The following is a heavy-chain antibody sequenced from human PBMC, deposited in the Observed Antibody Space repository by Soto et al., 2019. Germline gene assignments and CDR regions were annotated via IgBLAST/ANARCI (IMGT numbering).Heavy chain of an antibody. CDR2: ISGSGGST. D-gene: IGHD3-22*01. V-gene: IGHV3-23*01. CDR1: GFTFSSYA. Sequence: PGGSLRLSCAASGFTFSSYAMSWVRQAPEKGLEWVSAISGSGGSTYYADTVKGRFTISRDNSKNTLYLQMNSLRAEDTAVYYCAKDADSSGSLDASDIWGQGTMVTVSS. J-gene: IGHJ3*02. CDR3: AKDADSSGSLDASDI.